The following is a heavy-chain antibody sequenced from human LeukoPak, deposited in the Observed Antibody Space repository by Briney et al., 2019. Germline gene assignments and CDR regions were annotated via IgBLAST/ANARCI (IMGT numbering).Heavy chain of an antibody. D-gene: IGHD3-16*01. CDR3: AVDESKWFGGSGFFDY. Sequence: GGSLRPSCAASGFTFSSYAMHWVRQAPGKGLEWVAVISYDGSNKYYADSVKGRFTISRDNSKNTLYLQMKRLRAEDTAVYYFAVDESKWFGGSGFFDYWGQGTLVTVSS. J-gene: IGHJ4*02. V-gene: IGHV3-30-3*01. CDR1: GFTFSSYA. CDR2: ISYDGSNK.